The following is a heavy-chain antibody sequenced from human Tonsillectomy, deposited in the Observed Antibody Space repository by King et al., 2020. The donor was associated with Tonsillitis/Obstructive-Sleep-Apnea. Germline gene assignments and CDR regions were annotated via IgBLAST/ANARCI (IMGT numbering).Heavy chain of an antibody. J-gene: IGHJ5*02. CDR3: AREGNNWFDP. Sequence: QLVQSGAEVKKPGASVKVSCKASGYTFTGYYIHWVRQAPGQGLEWMGWINPISCGTNFAQKFQGRVTMTRDTSISTAYMEVSRLTSDDTAVYYCAREGNNWFDPWGQGTLVTVSS. CDR2: INPISCGT. D-gene: IGHD3-10*01. CDR1: GYTFTGYY. V-gene: IGHV1-2*02.